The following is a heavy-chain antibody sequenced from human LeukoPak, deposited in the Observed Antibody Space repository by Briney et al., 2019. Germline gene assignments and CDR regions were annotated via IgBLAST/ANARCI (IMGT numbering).Heavy chain of an antibody. CDR2: VKGDGSTT. J-gene: IGHJ4*02. CDR3: VRDVSYQRSVPHFDS. V-gene: IGHV3-74*01. D-gene: IGHD2-2*01. Sequence: GGCLGLSRAASVFTLSCFWMHWVSEGPGKGRLWVSHVKGDGSTTCYADPVRGGFTISKDNDKNTLYLKIHSVRAQDTAVYYCVRDVSYQRSVPHFDSWGQGALVTVSS. CDR1: VFTLSCFW.